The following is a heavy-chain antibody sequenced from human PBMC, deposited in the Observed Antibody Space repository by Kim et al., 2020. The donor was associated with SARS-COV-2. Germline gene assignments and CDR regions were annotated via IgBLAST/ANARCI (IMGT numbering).Heavy chain of an antibody. J-gene: IGHJ3*02. Sequence: ASVKVSCKVSGYTLTELSMHWVRQAPGKGLEWMGGFDPEDGETIYAQKFQGRVTMTEDTSTDTAYMELSSLRSEDTAVYYCATDRLVGYITGGAFDIWGQGTMVTVSS. CDR2: FDPEDGET. V-gene: IGHV1-24*01. D-gene: IGHD5-18*01. CDR1: GYTLTELS. CDR3: ATDRLVGYITGGAFDI.